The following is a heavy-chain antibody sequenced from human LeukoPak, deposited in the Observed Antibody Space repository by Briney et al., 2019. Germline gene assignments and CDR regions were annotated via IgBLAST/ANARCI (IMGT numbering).Heavy chain of an antibody. J-gene: IGHJ4*02. V-gene: IGHV3-9*01. CDR2: ISWNSGSI. D-gene: IGHD5-24*01. CDR3: AKDIEKGARFLYFDY. Sequence: SLRLSCAASGFTFAAYAMHWVRQAPGKGLGWVSGISWNSGSIGYADSVKGRFTISRDNAKNSLYLQMNSLRAEDTALYYCAKDIEKGARFLYFDYWGQGTLVTVSS. CDR1: GFTFAAYA.